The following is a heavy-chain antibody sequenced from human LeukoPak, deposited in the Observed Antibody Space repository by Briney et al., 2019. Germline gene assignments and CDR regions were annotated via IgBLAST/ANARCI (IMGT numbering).Heavy chain of an antibody. CDR2: INPSGGST. V-gene: IGHV1-46*01. D-gene: IGHD5-12*01. CDR1: GYTFTSYY. CDR3: AREGVTRLVATGQLKYNWFDP. Sequence: ASVKVSCKASGYTFTSYYMHWVRQAPGQGLEWMGIINPSGGSTSYAQKFQGRVTMTTDTSTSTAYMELRSLRSDDTAVYYCAREGVTRLVATGQLKYNWFDPWGQGTLVTVSS. J-gene: IGHJ5*02.